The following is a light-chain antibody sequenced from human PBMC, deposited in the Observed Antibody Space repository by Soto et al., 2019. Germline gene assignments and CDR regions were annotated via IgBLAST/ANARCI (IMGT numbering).Light chain of an antibody. CDR2: DAS. CDR1: QTVRNNY. CDR3: QQFSSYPLT. V-gene: IGKV3-20*01. Sequence: EFALTQSPGTLSLSPGERATLSCLASQTVRNNYLAWYQQKPGQAPRLLIYDASSRATGIPDRFSGGGSGTDFTLTISRLEPEDFAVYYCQQFSSYPLTFGGGTKVDIK. J-gene: IGKJ4*01.